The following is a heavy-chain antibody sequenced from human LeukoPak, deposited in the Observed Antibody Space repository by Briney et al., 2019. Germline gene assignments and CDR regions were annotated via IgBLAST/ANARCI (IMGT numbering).Heavy chain of an antibody. V-gene: IGHV3-33*01. CDR3: ARDDYYDSSGPIV. D-gene: IGHD3-22*01. Sequence: GGSLRLSCAASGFTFSSYGMHWVRQAPGKGLEWVAVIWYDGSNKYYADSVKGRFTISRDNSKNTLYLQMNSLRAEDTAVYYCARDDYYDSSGPIVWGQGTLVTVSS. J-gene: IGHJ4*02. CDR2: IWYDGSNK. CDR1: GFTFSSYG.